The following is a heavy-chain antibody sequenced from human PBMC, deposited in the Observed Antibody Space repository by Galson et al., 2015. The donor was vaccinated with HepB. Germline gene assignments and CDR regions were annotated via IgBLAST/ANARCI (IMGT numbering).Heavy chain of an antibody. CDR3: ARGVIGGSGWYNRRLGFDY. D-gene: IGHD6-19*01. CDR1: GFTFSSYA. Sequence: SLRLSCAASGFTFSSYAMSWVRQAPGKGLEWVSAISGSGGSTYYADSVKGRFTISRDNSKNTLYLQMNSLRAADTAVYYCARGVIGGSGWYNRRLGFDYWGQGTLVTVSS. CDR2: ISGSGGST. J-gene: IGHJ4*02. V-gene: IGHV3-23*01.